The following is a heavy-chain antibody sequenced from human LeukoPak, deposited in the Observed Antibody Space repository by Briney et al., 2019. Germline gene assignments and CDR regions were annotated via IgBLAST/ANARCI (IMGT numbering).Heavy chain of an antibody. D-gene: IGHD2-21*02. Sequence: SETLSLTCTVSGGSISGYYWSWIRQPPGKGLEWIGYIYYSGSTNYNPSLKSRVTISVDTSKNQFSLKLSSVTAADTAVYYCARDRGQMTLDYWGQGTLVTVSS. CDR1: GGSISGYY. V-gene: IGHV4-59*12. CDR3: ARDRGQMTLDY. CDR2: IYYSGST. J-gene: IGHJ4*02.